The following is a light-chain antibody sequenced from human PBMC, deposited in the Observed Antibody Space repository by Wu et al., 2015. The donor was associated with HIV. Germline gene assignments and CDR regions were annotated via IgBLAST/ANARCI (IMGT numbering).Light chain of an antibody. Sequence: EVVLTQSPGTLSLSPGERATLSCRSSQTVINGYLAWYQQRPGQAPRLLIYGATSRAIGTPDRFSGDGSRKDFTLTISRVEPEDFAVYYCQQYSDSIRTFGQGTKVELK. CDR2: GAT. CDR1: QTVINGY. CDR3: QQYSDSIRT. J-gene: IGKJ1*01. V-gene: IGKV3-20*01.